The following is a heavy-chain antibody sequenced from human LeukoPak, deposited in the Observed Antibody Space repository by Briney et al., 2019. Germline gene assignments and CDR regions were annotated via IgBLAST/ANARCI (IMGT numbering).Heavy chain of an antibody. D-gene: IGHD1-14*01. CDR3: ASDDHLVDY. CDR2: IYHSGST. CDR1: GYSISSGYY. Sequence: SETLSLTCTVSGYSISSGYYWGWIRQPPGKGLEWIGSIYHSGSTYYNPSLKSRVTISVDTSKNQFSLKLSSVTAADTAVYYCASDDHLVDYWGQGTLVTVSS. J-gene: IGHJ4*02. V-gene: IGHV4-38-2*02.